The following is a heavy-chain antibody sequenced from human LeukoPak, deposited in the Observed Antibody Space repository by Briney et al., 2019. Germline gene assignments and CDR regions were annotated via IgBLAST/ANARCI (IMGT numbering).Heavy chain of an antibody. CDR1: GYTFTGYY. J-gene: IGHJ6*02. V-gene: IGHV1-2*06. D-gene: IGHD2-15*01. CDR2: INPNCGGT. Sequence: ASVKAYCKASGYTFTGYYMHWVRQAPGQGLEWMGRINPNCGGTNYAQKFQGRVTMTRDTSISTAYMELSRLRSDDTAVYYCASPAKDCSGGSCYQYYGMDVWGQGTTVTVSS. CDR3: ASPAKDCSGGSCYQYYGMDV.